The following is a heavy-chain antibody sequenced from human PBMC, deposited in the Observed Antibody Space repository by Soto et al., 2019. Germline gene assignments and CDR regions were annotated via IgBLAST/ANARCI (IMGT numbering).Heavy chain of an antibody. CDR2: IRSNGGST. V-gene: IGHV3-64D*06. J-gene: IGHJ4*02. CDR1: GFTFSTYT. CDR3: VIPNYYDTSGYYGPQEMWGY. Sequence: GGSLRLSCSTSGFTFSTYTMHWARQAPGKGLEYVSAIRSNGGSTYYADSVKGRFTISRDNSKNTLYLQMSSLRPEDTAVYYCVIPNYYDTSGYYGPQEMWGYWGQGTLVTVSS. D-gene: IGHD3-22*01.